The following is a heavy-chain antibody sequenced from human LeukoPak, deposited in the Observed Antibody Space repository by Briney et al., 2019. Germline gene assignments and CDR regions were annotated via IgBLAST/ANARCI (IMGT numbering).Heavy chain of an antibody. CDR1: GGSISSYY. V-gene: IGHV4-59*12. CDR2: IYYSGST. D-gene: IGHD3-10*01. J-gene: IGHJ4*02. Sequence: SETLSLTCTVSGGSISSYYWSWIRQPPGKGLEWIGYIYYSGSTYYNPSLKSRVTISVDRSKNQFSLKLSSVTAADTAVYYCARGGHYYGSGSYDYWGQGTLVTVSS. CDR3: ARGGHYYGSGSYDY.